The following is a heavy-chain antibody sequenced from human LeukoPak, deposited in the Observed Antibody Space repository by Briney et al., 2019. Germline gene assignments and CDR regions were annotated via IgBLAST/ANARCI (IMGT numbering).Heavy chain of an antibody. V-gene: IGHV4-38-2*02. CDR1: GYSISSGYY. J-gene: IGHJ6*03. CDR3: ARGPPTAFDRSSYYMDV. Sequence: SETLSLTCTVSGYSISSGYYWGWIRQPPGKGLEWIGEINHSRSTNYNPSLKSRVTISVDTSKNQFSLKLSSVTAADTAVYYCARGPPTAFDRSSYYMDVWGKGTTVTVSS. CDR2: INHSRST. D-gene: IGHD3-3*02.